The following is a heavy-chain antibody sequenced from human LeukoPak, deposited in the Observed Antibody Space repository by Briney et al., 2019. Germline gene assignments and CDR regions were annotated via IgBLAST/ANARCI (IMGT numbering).Heavy chain of an antibody. Sequence: GGSLRLSCAASGFTFSSYAMHWVRQGPGRGLEYVASITSNGGSTYYANSVKGRFTISRDNSKNTLYLQMDSLRAEDMALYYCARGRSASFYDGFDIWGQGTMVTVSS. D-gene: IGHD2-2*01. J-gene: IGHJ3*02. CDR3: ARGRSASFYDGFDI. CDR1: GFTFSSYA. CDR2: ITSNGGST. V-gene: IGHV3-64*01.